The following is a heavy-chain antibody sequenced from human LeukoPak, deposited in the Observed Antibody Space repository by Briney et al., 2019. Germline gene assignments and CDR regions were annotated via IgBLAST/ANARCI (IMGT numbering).Heavy chain of an antibody. D-gene: IGHD2-15*01. CDR2: ISSSSSYT. V-gene: IGHV3-11*05. CDR3: ARVGGCSGGSCYSFDY. Sequence: GGSLRLSCAASGFTFSDYYMSWIRQAPGKGLEWVSYISSSSSYTNYADSVKGRFTISGDNAKNSLYLQMNSLRAEDTAVYYCARVGGCSGGSCYSFDYWGQGTLVTVSS. J-gene: IGHJ4*02. CDR1: GFTFSDYY.